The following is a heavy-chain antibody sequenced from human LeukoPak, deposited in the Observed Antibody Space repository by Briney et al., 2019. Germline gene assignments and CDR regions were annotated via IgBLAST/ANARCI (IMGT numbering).Heavy chain of an antibody. CDR3: AKGSRWLLFSDFDY. V-gene: IGHV3-9*03. D-gene: IGHD2-15*01. Sequence: GRSLRLSCAASGFTFDDYAMHWVRQVPGKGLEWVSGISWNSGSIGYADSVKGRFTISRDNAKNSLYLQMNSLRAEDMALYYCAKGSRWLLFSDFDYWGQGTLVTVSS. CDR2: ISWNSGSI. CDR1: GFTFDDYA. J-gene: IGHJ4*02.